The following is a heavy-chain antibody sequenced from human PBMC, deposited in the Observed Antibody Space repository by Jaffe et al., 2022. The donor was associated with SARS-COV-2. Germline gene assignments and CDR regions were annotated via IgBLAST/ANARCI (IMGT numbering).Heavy chain of an antibody. J-gene: IGHJ3*02. CDR1: GGSISSSSYY. D-gene: IGHD1-1*01. CDR2: IYYSGST. CDR3: ARHRIYNDAFDI. Sequence: QLQLQESGPGLVKPSETLSLTCTVSGGSISSSSYYWGWIRQPPGKGLEWIGSIYYSGSTYYNPSLKSRVTISVDTSKNQFSLKLSSVTAADTAVYYCARHRIYNDAFDIWGQGTMVTVSS. V-gene: IGHV4-39*01.